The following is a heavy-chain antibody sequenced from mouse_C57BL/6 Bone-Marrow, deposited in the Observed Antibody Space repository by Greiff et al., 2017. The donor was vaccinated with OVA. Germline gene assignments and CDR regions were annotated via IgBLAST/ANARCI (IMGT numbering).Heavy chain of an antibody. V-gene: IGHV5-17*01. D-gene: IGHD1-1*01. CDR3: ARADGSIFAY. J-gene: IGHJ3*01. CDR1: GFTFSDYG. CDR2: ISSGSSTI. Sequence: DVMLVESGGGLVKPGGSLKLSCAASGFTFSDYGMHWVRQAPEKGLEWVAYISSGSSTIYYADTVKGRFTISRDNAKNTLFLQMTSLRSEDTAMYYCARADGSIFAYWGQGTLVTVSA.